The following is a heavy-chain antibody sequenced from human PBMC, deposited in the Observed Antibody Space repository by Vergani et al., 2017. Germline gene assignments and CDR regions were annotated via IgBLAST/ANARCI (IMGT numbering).Heavy chain of an antibody. D-gene: IGHD3-3*01. CDR2: IYYSGST. CDR3: ARDGNYDRFDP. V-gene: IGHV4-39*02. Sequence: QLQLQESGPGLVKPSETLSLTCTVSGGSISSSSYYWGWIRQPPGKGLEWIGSIYYSGSTYYNPSLKSRVTISVDTSKNQFSLKLSSVTAADTAVYYCARDGNYDRFDPWGQGTLVTVSS. CDR1: GGSISSSSYY. J-gene: IGHJ5*02.